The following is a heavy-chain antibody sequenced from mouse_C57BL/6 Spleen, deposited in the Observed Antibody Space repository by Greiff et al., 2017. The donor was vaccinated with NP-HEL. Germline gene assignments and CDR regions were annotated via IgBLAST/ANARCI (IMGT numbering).Heavy chain of an antibody. J-gene: IGHJ3*01. Sequence: LQQSGASVKISCKASGYAFSSYWMNWVKQRPGRGLERIGQIYPGDGDTNYNGKFKGKATLTADKASSTAYRQLSSLTSEDSAVYFCARQRSSGPWFAYWGQGTLVTVSA. CDR2: IYPGDGDT. CDR3: ARQRSSGPWFAY. CDR1: GYAFSSYW. D-gene: IGHD3-2*02. V-gene: IGHV1-80*01.